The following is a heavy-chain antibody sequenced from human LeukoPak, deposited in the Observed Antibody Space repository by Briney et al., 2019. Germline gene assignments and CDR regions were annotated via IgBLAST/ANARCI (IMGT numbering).Heavy chain of an antibody. CDR2: IYSGGST. D-gene: IGHD2-15*01. V-gene: IGHV3-53*01. J-gene: IGHJ4*02. Sequence: PGGSLRLPCAASGFTVSSKYMSWVRQAPGKGLEWASIIYSGGSTNYADSVKGRFTISRDNSKNTLYLHMNSLRAEDTAVYYCATSVGRYYFDYWGQGALVTVSS. CDR1: GFTVSSKY. CDR3: ATSVGRYYFDY.